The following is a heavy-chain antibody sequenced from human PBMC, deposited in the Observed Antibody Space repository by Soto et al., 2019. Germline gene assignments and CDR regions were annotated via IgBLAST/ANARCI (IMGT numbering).Heavy chain of an antibody. D-gene: IGHD3-3*01. Sequence: ASVKVSCKASGYIFTSYYMHWVRQAPGQGLEWMGIINPSGGSTSYAQKFQGRVTMTRDTSTSTVYMELSSLRSEDTAVYYCARDYGLRFLEWAQASNWFDPWGQGTLVTVSS. CDR1: GYIFTSYY. CDR2: INPSGGST. CDR3: ARDYGLRFLEWAQASNWFDP. J-gene: IGHJ5*02. V-gene: IGHV1-46*01.